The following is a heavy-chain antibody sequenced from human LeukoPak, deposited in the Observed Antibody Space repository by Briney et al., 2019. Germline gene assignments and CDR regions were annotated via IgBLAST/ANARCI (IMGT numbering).Heavy chain of an antibody. V-gene: IGHV3-7*01. CDR1: EFTISGYW. J-gene: IGHJ4*02. CDR3: ARDGFVGAADY. CDR2: INQDGSEK. D-gene: IGHD6-13*01. Sequence: GGSLRLSCAASEFTISGYWMNWVRQAPGKGPERVANINQDGSEKHYVDSVKGRFTISRDNAKNSLSLQMNSLRVEDTAVFYCARDGFVGAADYWGQGTLVTVSS.